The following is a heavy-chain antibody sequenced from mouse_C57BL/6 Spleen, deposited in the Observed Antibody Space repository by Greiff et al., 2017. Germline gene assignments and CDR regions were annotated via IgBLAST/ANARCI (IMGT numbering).Heavy chain of an antibody. CDR3: ARIYYGIFDY. CDR1: GFSLTSYA. J-gene: IGHJ2*01. V-gene: IGHV2-9-1*01. D-gene: IGHD2-1*01. CDR2: IGTGGGT. Sequence: QVQLKQSGPGLVAPSQSLSITCTVSGFSLTSYAISWVRQPPGKGLEWLGGIGTGGGTNYNSALKSRLSISKDNSKSQVFLKMNSLQTDDTARYYCARIYYGIFDYWGQGTTLTVSS.